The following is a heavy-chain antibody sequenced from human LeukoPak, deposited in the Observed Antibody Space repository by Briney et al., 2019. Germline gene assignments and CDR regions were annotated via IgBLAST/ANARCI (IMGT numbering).Heavy chain of an antibody. Sequence: SETLSLTCTVSGGSISSYYWSWIRQPAGKGLGWIGRIYTSGSTNYNPSLKSRVTMSVDTSKNQFSLKLSSVTAADTAVYYCARARSGYYTEYFQHWGQGTLVTVSS. J-gene: IGHJ1*01. CDR1: GGSISSYY. CDR2: IYTSGST. CDR3: ARARSGYYTEYFQH. V-gene: IGHV4-4*07. D-gene: IGHD3-3*01.